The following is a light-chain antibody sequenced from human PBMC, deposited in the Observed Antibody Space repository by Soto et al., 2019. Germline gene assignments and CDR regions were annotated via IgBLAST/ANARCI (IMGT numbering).Light chain of an antibody. J-gene: IGLJ2*01. Sequence: QSALTQPASVSGSPGQSITISCTGTSSDVGSYNLVSWYQQHPGKAPKLMIYEGSKRPSGVSNRFCGSKSGNTASLTISGLQAEDEADYHCCSYAGSSTSVVFGGGSKLTVL. CDR2: EGS. CDR3: CSYAGSSTSVV. V-gene: IGLV2-23*01. CDR1: SSDVGSYNL.